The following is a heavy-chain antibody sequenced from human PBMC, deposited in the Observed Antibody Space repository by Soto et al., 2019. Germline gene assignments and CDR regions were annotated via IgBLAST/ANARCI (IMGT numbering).Heavy chain of an antibody. CDR1: GCSLTNTGVT. Sequence: CGRTLVNPTRTLPLTCTFSGCSLTNTGVTVGWIPQSPGKALEWLALVYCHDDKRYNPSLRNRLTIAKDTSKNRVVLTLANVGPVDTATYYCAHSHFDILTGPFDSWGRGTMVTVSS. CDR2: VYCHDDK. J-gene: IGHJ5*01. V-gene: IGHV2-5*01. CDR3: AHSHFDILTGPFDS. D-gene: IGHD3-9*01.